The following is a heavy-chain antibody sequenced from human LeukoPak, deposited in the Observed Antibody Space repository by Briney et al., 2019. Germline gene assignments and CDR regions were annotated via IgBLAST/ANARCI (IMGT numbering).Heavy chain of an antibody. Sequence: SLRLSCAASGFNFSSNGMHWVRQAPGKGLEWVAVILNDGRHQFYADSVKGRFSISRDNAKNTLYLQMDSLRREDTALYYCAKDRGTGWYYFDSWGQGILVTVSS. D-gene: IGHD6-19*01. J-gene: IGHJ4*02. V-gene: IGHV3-30*18. CDR1: GFNFSSNG. CDR3: AKDRGTGWYYFDS. CDR2: ILNDGRHQ.